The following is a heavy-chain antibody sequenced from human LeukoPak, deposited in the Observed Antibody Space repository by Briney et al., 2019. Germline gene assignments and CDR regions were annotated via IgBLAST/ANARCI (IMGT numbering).Heavy chain of an antibody. Sequence: SGGSLRPSCAASGFTFDDYAMHWVRQAPGKGLEWVSGISWNSGSIGYADSVKGRFTISRDNAKNSLYLQMNSLRAEDMALYYCARVSRGPHPYYYDSSDYMDYWGQGTLVTVSS. J-gene: IGHJ4*02. CDR2: ISWNSGSI. V-gene: IGHV3-9*03. D-gene: IGHD3-22*01. CDR3: ARVSRGPHPYYYDSSDYMDY. CDR1: GFTFDDYA.